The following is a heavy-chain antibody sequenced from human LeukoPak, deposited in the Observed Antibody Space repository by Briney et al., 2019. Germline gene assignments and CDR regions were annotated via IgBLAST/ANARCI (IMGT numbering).Heavy chain of an antibody. CDR1: GFTVSSNY. V-gene: IGHV3-23*01. Sequence: GGSLRLSCAASGFTVSSNYMSWVRQAPGEGLEWVSAISGSGGSTYYADSVKGRFTISRDNSKNTLYLQMNSLRAEDTAVYYCAKDYGSGSYYEYDYWGQGTLVTVSS. D-gene: IGHD3-10*01. CDR3: AKDYGSGSYYEYDY. J-gene: IGHJ4*02. CDR2: ISGSGGST.